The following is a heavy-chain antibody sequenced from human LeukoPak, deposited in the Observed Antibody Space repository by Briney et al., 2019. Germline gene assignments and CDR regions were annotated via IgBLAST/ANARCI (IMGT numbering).Heavy chain of an antibody. D-gene: IGHD1-1*01. CDR3: ARDRVPSDAPPYGMDV. V-gene: IGHV3-9*01. CDR2: ISWNSGSI. CDR1: GFFFNDNA. Sequence: GGSLRLSCAASGFFFNDNAMHWVRQAPGKGLEWVSGISWNSGSIGYADSVKGRFTISRDNAKNSLYLQMNSLRAEDTAVYYCARDRVPSDAPPYGMDVWGQGTTVTVSS. J-gene: IGHJ6*02.